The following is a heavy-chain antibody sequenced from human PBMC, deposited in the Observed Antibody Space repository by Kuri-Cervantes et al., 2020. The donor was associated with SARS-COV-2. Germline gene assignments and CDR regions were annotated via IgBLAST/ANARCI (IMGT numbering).Heavy chain of an antibody. D-gene: IGHD3-3*01. J-gene: IGHJ6*02. CDR3: AKGLYYDFWSGYLSYYGMDV. CDR2: ISHDGNNK. Sequence: GGSLRLSCAASGFRFSSYGMHWVRQAPGKGLEWVAVISHDGNNKYYADSVKGRFTISRDNSKNTLYLQMNSLRAEDTAVYYCAKGLYYDFWSGYLSYYGMDVWGQGTTVTVSS. V-gene: IGHV3-30*18. CDR1: GFRFSSYG.